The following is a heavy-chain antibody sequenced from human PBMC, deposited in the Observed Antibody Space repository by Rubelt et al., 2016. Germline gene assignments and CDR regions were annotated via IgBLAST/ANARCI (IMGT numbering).Heavy chain of an antibody. D-gene: IGHD6-19*01. CDR2: ISSRGDYI. Sequence: CAASGFTFSSFGMNWVRQAPGKGLEWVSSISSRGDYIYYADSVKGRFTISRDNAKNSLYLQMNSLRAEDTAVYYCARDRRPGYSSLGYWGQGTLVTVSA. J-gene: IGHJ4*02. CDR1: GFTFSSFG. V-gene: IGHV3-21*01. CDR3: ARDRRPGYSSLGY.